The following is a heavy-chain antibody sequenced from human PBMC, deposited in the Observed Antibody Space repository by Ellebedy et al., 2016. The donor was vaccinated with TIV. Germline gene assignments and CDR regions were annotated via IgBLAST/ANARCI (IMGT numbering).Heavy chain of an antibody. CDR1: GFTFSNAW. J-gene: IGHJ4*02. CDR2: IKSKTDGGTT. D-gene: IGHD6-13*01. V-gene: IGHV3-15*01. CDR3: ARVRRGIAESQ. Sequence: GESLKISCAASGFTFSNAWMSWVRQAPGKGLEWVGRIKSKTDGGTTDYAAPVKGRFTISRDDSKNTLYLQMNSLKTEDTAVYYCARVRRGIAESQWGQGTLVTVSS.